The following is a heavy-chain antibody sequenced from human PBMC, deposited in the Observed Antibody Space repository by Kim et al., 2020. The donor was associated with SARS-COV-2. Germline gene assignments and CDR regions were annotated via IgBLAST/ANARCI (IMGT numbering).Heavy chain of an antibody. Sequence: GGSLRLSCAASGFTFNNYAMSWVRQDPGKVLEWVSVTSSSSDSTYYADSLKGRFTISRDNSNNTLYLQMNSLRADDTAIYYCAKGRSGSINSCYNYWGQGTLVTVSS. CDR2: TSSSSDST. D-gene: IGHD2-2*01. J-gene: IGHJ4*02. V-gene: IGHV3-23*01. CDR3: AKGRSGSINSCYNY. CDR1: GFTFNNYA.